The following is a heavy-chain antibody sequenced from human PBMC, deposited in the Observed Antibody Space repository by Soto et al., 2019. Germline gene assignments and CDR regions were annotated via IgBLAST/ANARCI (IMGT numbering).Heavy chain of an antibody. CDR3: ATIGIPRTEDY. Sequence: GGSLRLSCEGSGFMFHSYSMYWIRRAPGKGLEWVSSISYNSKYIYYGDSVKGRFTISRDDAKKSVYLQMNSLKAEDTAVYYCATIGIPRTEDYWGQGTLVTVSS. D-gene: IGHD2-2*02. CDR2: ISYNSKYI. J-gene: IGHJ4*02. V-gene: IGHV3-21*01. CDR1: GFMFHSYS.